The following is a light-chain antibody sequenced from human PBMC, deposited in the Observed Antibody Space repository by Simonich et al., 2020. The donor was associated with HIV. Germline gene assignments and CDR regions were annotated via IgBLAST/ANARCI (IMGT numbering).Light chain of an antibody. CDR2: KAS. Sequence: DIQMTQSPSTLSASVGDSFTITCRSRQRMTIWLAWYQQKPGKAPNLLIYKASTLQSGVPSRFSGSGSGTEFTLTINSLQPDDFATYYCQVFNTYSLSFGGGTRVEIK. V-gene: IGKV1-5*03. CDR1: QRMTIW. CDR3: QVFNTYSLS. J-gene: IGKJ4*01.